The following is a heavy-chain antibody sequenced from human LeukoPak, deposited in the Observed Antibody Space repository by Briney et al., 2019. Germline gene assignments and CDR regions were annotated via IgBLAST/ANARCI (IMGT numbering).Heavy chain of an antibody. V-gene: IGHV3-23*01. CDR3: AKGAYYYGSGSYYAFDY. J-gene: IGHJ4*02. CDR2: ISGSGGST. CDR1: GFTFSSYA. D-gene: IGHD3-10*01. Sequence: GGSLRLSCAASGFTFSSYAMSWVRQAPGKGLDWVSVISGSGGSTYYADAVKGRFTISSDNSKNTLYLQMNRLRAEDTAVYYCAKGAYYYGSGSYYAFDYWGQGTLVTVSS.